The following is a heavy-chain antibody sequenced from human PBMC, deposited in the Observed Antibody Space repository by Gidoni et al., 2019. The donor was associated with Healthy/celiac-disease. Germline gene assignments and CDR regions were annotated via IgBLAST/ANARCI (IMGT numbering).Heavy chain of an antibody. CDR1: GGTFSSYA. CDR3: ARDLSCTNGVCHDAFDI. D-gene: IGHD2-8*01. Sequence: QVQLVQSGAEVKKPGSSVKVSCKASGGTFSSYAISWVRQAPGQGLEWMGGIIPIFGTANYAQKFQGRVTITADESTSTAYMELSSLRSEDTAVYYCARDLSCTNGVCHDAFDIWGQGTMVTVSS. J-gene: IGHJ3*02. CDR2: IIPIFGTA. V-gene: IGHV1-69*01.